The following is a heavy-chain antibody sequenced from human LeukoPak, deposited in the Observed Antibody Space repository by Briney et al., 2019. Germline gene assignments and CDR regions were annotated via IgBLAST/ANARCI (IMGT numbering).Heavy chain of an antibody. V-gene: IGHV3-23*01. CDR2: ISGSGGST. D-gene: IGHD3-3*01. CDR1: GFTFSSYA. CDR3: AKDQRYDFWSGQNAFDI. J-gene: IGHJ3*02. Sequence: GGSLRLSCAASGFTFSSYAMSWVRQAPGKGLEWVSAISGSGGSTYYADSVKGRFTISRDNSKNTLYLQMNSLRAEDTAVYYCAKDQRYDFWSGQNAFDIWGQGTMVTVSS.